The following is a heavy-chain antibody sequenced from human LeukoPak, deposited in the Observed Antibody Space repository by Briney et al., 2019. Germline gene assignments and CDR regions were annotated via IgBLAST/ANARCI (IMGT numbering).Heavy chain of an antibody. CDR2: IGSSGNTI. J-gene: IGHJ5*02. CDR1: GFTFSIYE. Sequence: PGGSLKLSCAASGFTFSIYEMNWVRQAPGKGLEWVSYIGSSGNTIYYADSVKGRFTISRDNAKNSLYLQMNSLRAEDTAVYYCARSAGTWFDPWGQGTLVTVSS. CDR3: ARSAGTWFDP. D-gene: IGHD1-1*01. V-gene: IGHV3-48*03.